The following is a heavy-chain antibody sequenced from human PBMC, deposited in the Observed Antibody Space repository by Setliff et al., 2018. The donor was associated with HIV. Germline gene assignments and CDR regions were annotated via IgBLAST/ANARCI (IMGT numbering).Heavy chain of an antibody. CDR3: ADPPSGY. CDR2: VNPDGSEA. D-gene: IGHD3-10*01. V-gene: IGHV3-7*01. CDR1: GFTFSKYW. Sequence: GGSPRLSCAASGFTFSKYWMSWVRQAPGKGLEWVASVNPDGSEASSVGSMKGRFTVSRDNAKNSLSLQMNSLRVEDTAVYYCADPPSGYRGQGTLVTVSS. J-gene: IGHJ4*02.